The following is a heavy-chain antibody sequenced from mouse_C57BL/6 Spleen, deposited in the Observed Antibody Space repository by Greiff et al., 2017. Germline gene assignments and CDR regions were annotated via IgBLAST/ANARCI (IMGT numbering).Heavy chain of an antibody. J-gene: IGHJ4*01. D-gene: IGHD2-2*01. CDR3: SKKGGYPYAMDY. Sequence: VQLQQSDAELVKPGASVKISCKVSGYTFNDHTIHWVKQRPEQGLEWIGYIYPRDGSTKYNEKFEGKATLTADTSSSTAYMQLNSLTSEDSAVXFCSKKGGYPYAMDYWGQGTSVTVSS. V-gene: IGHV1-78*01. CDR2: IYPRDGST. CDR1: GYTFNDHT.